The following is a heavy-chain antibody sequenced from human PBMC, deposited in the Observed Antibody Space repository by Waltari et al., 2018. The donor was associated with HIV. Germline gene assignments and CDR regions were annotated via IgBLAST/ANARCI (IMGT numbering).Heavy chain of an antibody. D-gene: IGHD2-15*01. CDR1: GCSLRRRYF. CDR2: ISYSGSP. Sequence: QLQLQESCPGLVKPSETLSLPCTVSGCSLRRRYFWGWIRQPPGKGLEWIATISYSGSPYHNPSLQSRITMSVDSFKNQFSLRLTSVTAADTGLYYCARVLGYCNSATCNNYFDDWGRGTLVTVSS. J-gene: IGHJ4*02. V-gene: IGHV4-39*01. CDR3: ARVLGYCNSATCNNYFDD.